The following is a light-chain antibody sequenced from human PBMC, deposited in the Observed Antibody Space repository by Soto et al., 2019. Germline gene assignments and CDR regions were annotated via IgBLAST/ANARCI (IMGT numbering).Light chain of an antibody. Sequence: AIQMTQSPSSLSASVGDRVTITCGASQGIRNDLGWYQQKPGKAPKVLIHAASSLQSGVPSRFSGSGSGTDFTLTISSLQPEDYGTYYCLQDYNYPLTFGGGTKVEIK. CDR1: QGIRND. V-gene: IGKV1-6*01. J-gene: IGKJ4*01. CDR3: LQDYNYPLT. CDR2: AAS.